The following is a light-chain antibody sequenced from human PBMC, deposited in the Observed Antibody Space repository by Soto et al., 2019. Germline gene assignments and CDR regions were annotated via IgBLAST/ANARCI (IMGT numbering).Light chain of an antibody. V-gene: IGKV3D-20*02. J-gene: IGKJ5*01. CDR3: QQRSNWQVT. Sequence: EIVLTQSPGTLSLSPGERATLSCRASQSVGSDYLAWYQQKPGQAPRILIFGASGRATGIPDRFSGSGSGTDFTLTISSLEPEDFAVYYCQQRSNWQVTFGQGTRLEI. CDR1: QSVGSDY. CDR2: GAS.